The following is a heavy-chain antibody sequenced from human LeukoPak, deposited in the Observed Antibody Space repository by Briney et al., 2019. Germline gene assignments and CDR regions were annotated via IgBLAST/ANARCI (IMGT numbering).Heavy chain of an antibody. D-gene: IGHD2-2*01. V-gene: IGHV1-3*01. CDR3: ASSYCSSTSCRWIYYYGMDV. J-gene: IGHJ6*02. CDR1: GYTFTSYA. Sequence: ASVKVSCKASGYTFTSYAMHWVRQPPGQRLEWMGWINAGNGNTKYSQKFQGRVTITRDTSASTAYMELSSLRSEDTAVYYCASSYCSSTSCRWIYYYGMDVWGQGTTVTVSS. CDR2: INAGNGNT.